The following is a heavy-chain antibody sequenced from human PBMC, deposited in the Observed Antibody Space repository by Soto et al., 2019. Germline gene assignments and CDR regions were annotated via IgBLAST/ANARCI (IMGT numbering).Heavy chain of an antibody. D-gene: IGHD6-19*01. V-gene: IGHV1-2*04. CDR2: INPISGGT. CDR3: AREGVSGTAVAGIDY. CDR1: GYTFIRYF. J-gene: IGHJ4*02. Sequence: QVQLVQSAAEVKKPGASVKVSCKASGYTFIRYFIHWVRQAPGQGLEWMGWINPISGGTDYAQKFPGSVTMTRDTSISTAYMELSSLRSDDTAVYYCAREGVSGTAVAGIDYWGQGTLVTVSS.